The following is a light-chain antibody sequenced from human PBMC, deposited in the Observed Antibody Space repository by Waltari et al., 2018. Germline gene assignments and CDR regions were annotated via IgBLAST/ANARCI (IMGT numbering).Light chain of an antibody. J-gene: IGLJ1*01. V-gene: IGLV2-8*02. Sequence: QSALTQPPSASRSPGQSVTITCTGTRSDVGVFSYVSWYRQLPGKAPQVLIYEVNQRPSWVPSRFSGSKSGNTAFLTVSGLQAEDEGEYYCASYAGTSNYVFGTGTKVTVL. CDR2: EVN. CDR3: ASYAGTSNYV. CDR1: RSDVGVFSY.